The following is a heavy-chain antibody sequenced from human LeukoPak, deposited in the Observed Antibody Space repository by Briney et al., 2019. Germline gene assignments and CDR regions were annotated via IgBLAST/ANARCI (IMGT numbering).Heavy chain of an antibody. CDR3: ARVVTPRYCSTPSCYWKGWFDP. CDR2: IIPIFGTA. Sequence: ASVKVSCKASGGTFSSFAISWVRQAPGQGLEWMGGIIPIFGTASFAQKFQGRVTITADESTGTAYMELSSLRSEDTAVYYCARVVTPRYCSTPSCYWKGWFDPWGQGTLVTVSS. J-gene: IGHJ5*02. D-gene: IGHD2-2*01. V-gene: IGHV1-69*13. CDR1: GGTFSSFA.